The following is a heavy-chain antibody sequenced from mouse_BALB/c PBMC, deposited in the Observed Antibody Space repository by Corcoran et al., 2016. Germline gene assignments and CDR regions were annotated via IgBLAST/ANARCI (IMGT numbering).Heavy chain of an antibody. CDR2: INPYNDGT. D-gene: IGHD2-2*01. CDR3: ERRGDGYDFDY. V-gene: IGHV1S136*01. CDR1: GYTFTSYV. J-gene: IGHJ2*01. Sequence: EVQLQQSGPELVKPGASVKMSCKASGYTFTSYVMHWVKQKPGQGVEWIGYINPYNDGTKYNEKFKGKATLTSDKSSSTAYMELSSLTSEDSAVYYCERRGDGYDFDYWGQGTTLTVSS.